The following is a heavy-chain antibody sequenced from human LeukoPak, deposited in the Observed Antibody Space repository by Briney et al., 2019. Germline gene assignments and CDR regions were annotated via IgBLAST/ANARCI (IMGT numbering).Heavy chain of an antibody. CDR1: GFSFSSYA. CDR3: ARAAGTTVVTPGIDY. Sequence: GGSLRLSCAASGFSFSSYAMSWVRQAPGKGLEWVSLISGSGGSTYYADSVKGRFTISRDNSKNTLYLQMNSLRAEDTAVYYCARAAGTTVVTPGIDYWGQGTLVTVSS. J-gene: IGHJ4*02. D-gene: IGHD4-23*01. CDR2: ISGSGGST. V-gene: IGHV3-23*01.